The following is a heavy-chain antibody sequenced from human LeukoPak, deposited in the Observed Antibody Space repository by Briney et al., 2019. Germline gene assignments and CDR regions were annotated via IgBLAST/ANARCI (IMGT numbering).Heavy chain of an antibody. CDR1: GFTFSSYS. V-gene: IGHV3-21*01. J-gene: IGHJ6*03. CDR2: ISSSSSYI. D-gene: IGHD3-10*01. CDR3: ARDEYYGSGSYYNYYYYMDV. Sequence: GGSLRLSCAASGFTFSSYSMNWVRQAPGKGPEWVSSISSSSSYIYYADSVKGRFTISRDNAKNSLYLQMNSLRAEDTAVYYCARDEYYGSGSYYNYYYYMDVWGKGTTVTVSS.